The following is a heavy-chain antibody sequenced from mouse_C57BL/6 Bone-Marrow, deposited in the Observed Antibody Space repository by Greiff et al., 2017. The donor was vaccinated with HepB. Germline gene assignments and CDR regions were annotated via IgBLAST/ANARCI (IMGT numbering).Heavy chain of an antibody. CDR1: GFNIKDDY. D-gene: IGHD2-4*01. V-gene: IGHV14-4*01. CDR3: TTRDYDEGRLYWYFDV. CDR2: IDPENGDT. Sequence: EVQLQQSGAELVRPGASVKLSCTASGFNIKDDYMHWVKQRPEQGLEWIGWIDPENGDTEYASKFQGKATITADTSSNTAYLQLSSLTSEDTAVYYCTTRDYDEGRLYWYFDVWGTGTTVTVSS. J-gene: IGHJ1*03.